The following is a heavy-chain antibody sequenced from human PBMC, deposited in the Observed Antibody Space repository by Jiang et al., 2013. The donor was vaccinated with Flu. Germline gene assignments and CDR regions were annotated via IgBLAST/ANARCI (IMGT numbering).Heavy chain of an antibody. CDR3: VRLAGVSAGDCGGDCYSDAIDI. D-gene: IGHD2-21*02. Sequence: PGQSLKISCRVQDIGLPATGSAGCATMPGKGLEWMGTIFPADSDIRYSPSFQGQVTISADKSMSAAFLQWSNLKASDTAMYYCVRLAGVSAGDCGGDCYSDAIDIWGPGTMVTVSS. V-gene: IGHV5-51*01. CDR2: IFPADSDI. CDR1: DIGLPATG. J-gene: IGHJ3*02.